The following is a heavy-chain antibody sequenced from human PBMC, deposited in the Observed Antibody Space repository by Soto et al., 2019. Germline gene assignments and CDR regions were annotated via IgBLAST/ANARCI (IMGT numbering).Heavy chain of an antibody. D-gene: IGHD1-26*01. Sequence: QVQLQQWGAGLLKPSETLSLTCAVYGGSFSGYYWSWIRQPPGKGLEWIGELNHSGSTNHNPSLKSRVTISVDTSKNQCSLKRSAVTAADTAVYYCAREGAATLNWFDPWGQGTLVTVSS. J-gene: IGHJ5*02. CDR3: AREGAATLNWFDP. CDR1: GGSFSGYY. CDR2: LNHSGST. V-gene: IGHV4-34*01.